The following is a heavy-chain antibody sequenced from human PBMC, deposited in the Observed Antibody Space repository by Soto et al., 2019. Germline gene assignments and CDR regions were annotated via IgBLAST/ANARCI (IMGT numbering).Heavy chain of an antibody. CDR3: AISAHHYYYYGMDV. Sequence: PGGSLRLSCAASGFTFSSYGMHWVRQAPGKGLEWVAVISYDGSNKYYADSVKGRFTISRDNSKNTLYLQMNSLRAEDTAVYYCAISAHHYYYYGMDVWGQGTTVTVSS. J-gene: IGHJ6*02. CDR1: GFTFSSYG. CDR2: ISYDGSNK. V-gene: IGHV3-30*03.